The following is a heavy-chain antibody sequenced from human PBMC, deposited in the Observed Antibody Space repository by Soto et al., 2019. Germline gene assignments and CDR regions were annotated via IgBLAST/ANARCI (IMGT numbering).Heavy chain of an antibody. CDR3: AKGDSIVVVTAITTA. CDR1: GFTFSSYG. J-gene: IGHJ4*02. D-gene: IGHD2-21*02. V-gene: IGHV3-30*18. CDR2: ISYDGSNK. Sequence: QVQLVESGGGVVQPGRSLRLSCAASGFTFSSYGMHWVRQAPGKGLEGVAVISYDGSNKYYADSVKGRFTISRDNSKHPLYLQMNSLRAEDTAVYYCAKGDSIVVVTAITTAWGQGTLVTVSS.